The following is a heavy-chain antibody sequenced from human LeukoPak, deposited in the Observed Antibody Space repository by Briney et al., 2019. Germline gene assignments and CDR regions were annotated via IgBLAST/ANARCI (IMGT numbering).Heavy chain of an antibody. V-gene: IGHV5-51*01. CDR2: IYPGDSDT. D-gene: IGHD4-23*01. CDR1: GYSCTSYW. J-gene: IGHJ3*02. Sequence: GESLKISCKGAGYSCTSYWFGWVRQMPGKGLEWMGIIYPGDSDTRYSPSFQGQVTISADKSISTAYLQWSSLKASDTAMYYCARRSYGGTHAFDIWGQGTMVTVSS. CDR3: ARRSYGGTHAFDI.